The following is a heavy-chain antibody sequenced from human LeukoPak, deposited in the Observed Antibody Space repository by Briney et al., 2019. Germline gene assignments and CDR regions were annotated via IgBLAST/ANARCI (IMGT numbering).Heavy chain of an antibody. V-gene: IGHV3-48*03. Sequence: GGSLRLSCAASGFTFSSYEMNWVRQAPGKGLEWVSYISSSGSTIYYADSVKGRFTISRGNAKNSLYLQMHSLRAEDTAVYYCAAPVAVAGQDAFDIWGQGTMVTVSS. D-gene: IGHD6-19*01. CDR2: ISSSGSTI. CDR3: AAPVAVAGQDAFDI. J-gene: IGHJ3*02. CDR1: GFTFSSYE.